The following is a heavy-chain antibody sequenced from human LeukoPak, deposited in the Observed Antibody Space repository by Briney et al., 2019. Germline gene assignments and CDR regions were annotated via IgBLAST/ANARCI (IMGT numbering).Heavy chain of an antibody. D-gene: IGHD2-2*01. CDR1: GFTFSSSA. Sequence: GGSLRLSCAASGFTFSSSAMSWVRQAPGKGLEWVSTISASGDNTYYAGSVKGRFTISRDNSKNTLYLQMDSLRAEDTAVYYCAKRFCSATRCFHFDYWGQGALVTVSS. CDR3: AKRFCSATRCFHFDY. J-gene: IGHJ4*02. CDR2: ISASGDNT. V-gene: IGHV3-23*01.